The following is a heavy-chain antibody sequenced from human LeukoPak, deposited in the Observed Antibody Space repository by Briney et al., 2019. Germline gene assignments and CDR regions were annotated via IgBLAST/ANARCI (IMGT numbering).Heavy chain of an antibody. V-gene: IGHV3-11*01. J-gene: IGHJ4*02. CDR3: ARVGIVLAGPFDD. CDR2: MGGRGFPI. Sequence: GGSLRLSCAASGFTFSDYYMSWIRQAPGKGLEWISYMGGRGFPIYYADSVKGRFTISRDNAKNSLFLQMSNLRADDTAVYYCARVGIVLAGPFDDWGQGTLVTVSS. CDR1: GFTFSDYY. D-gene: IGHD1-26*01.